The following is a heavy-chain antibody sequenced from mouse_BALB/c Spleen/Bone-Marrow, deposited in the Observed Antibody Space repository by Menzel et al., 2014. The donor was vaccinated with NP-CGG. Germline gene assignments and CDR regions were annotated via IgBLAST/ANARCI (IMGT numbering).Heavy chain of an antibody. D-gene: IGHD2-3*01. CDR1: GYTFSSYW. CDR2: IYPSDSYT. CDR3: PRGSYDLDY. J-gene: IGHJ2*01. Sequence: VQLQQSGAELVRPGASVKLSCKASGYTFSSYWINWVNQRPGQGLEWIGNIYPSDSYTNYNQKFKDKATLTVDKSSSTAYMQLSSPTSEDSAVYYCPRGSYDLDYWGQGTTLTVSS. V-gene: IGHV1-69*02.